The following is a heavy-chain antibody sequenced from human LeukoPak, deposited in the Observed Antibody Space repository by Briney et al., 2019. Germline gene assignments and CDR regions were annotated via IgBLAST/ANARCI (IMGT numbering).Heavy chain of an antibody. D-gene: IGHD3-9*01. CDR1: GYTFTSYG. V-gene: IGHV1-18*01. CDR3: ARDFSDILTGYYPTYYYYGMDV. CDR2: ISAYNGNT. J-gene: IGHJ6*02. Sequence: ASVKVSFKASGYTFTSYGISWVRQAPGQGLEWMGWISAYNGNTNYAQKLQGRVTMTTDTSTSTAYMELRSLRSDDTAVYYCARDFSDILTGYYPTYYYYGMDVWGQGTTVTVSS.